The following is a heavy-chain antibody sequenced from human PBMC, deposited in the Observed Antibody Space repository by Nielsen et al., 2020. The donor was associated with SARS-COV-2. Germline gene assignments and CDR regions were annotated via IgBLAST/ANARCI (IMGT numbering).Heavy chain of an antibody. CDR1: GYTFTAKY. J-gene: IGHJ6*03. CDR2: IIPMFGTP. V-gene: IGHV1-69*13. Sequence: SVKVSCKASGYTFTAKYMHWVRQAPGQGLEWMGGIIPMFGTPNYAQEFQGRVSITADESTRTAFMELSSLRSEDTAVYYCARGAEKSSWNVVSYYMDVWGKGTTVIVSS. CDR3: ARGAEKSSWNVVSYYMDV. D-gene: IGHD6-13*01.